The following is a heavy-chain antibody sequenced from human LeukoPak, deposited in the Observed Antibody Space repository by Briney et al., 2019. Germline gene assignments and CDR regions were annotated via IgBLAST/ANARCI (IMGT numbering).Heavy chain of an antibody. Sequence: GASVKVACKASGYTFTGYFMHWVRQAPGQGLEWMGWINPNNSATDYAQTFQGRVTMTRDTSISTVYMELSGLRSDDTAMYYCARVELTTTTANDFWGQGTQVTVSS. CDR3: ARVELTTTTANDF. J-gene: IGHJ4*02. CDR2: INPNNSAT. CDR1: GYTFTGYF. V-gene: IGHV1-2*02. D-gene: IGHD5-24*01.